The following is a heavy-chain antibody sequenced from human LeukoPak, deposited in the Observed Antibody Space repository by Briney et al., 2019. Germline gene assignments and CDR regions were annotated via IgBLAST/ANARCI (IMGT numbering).Heavy chain of an antibody. V-gene: IGHV3-23*01. Sequence: GGSLRLSCAASGFTFSNYAMSWVRQAPGKGPEWVSTLNGDDSTSYADSVKGRFTISRDNSKNTLYLQMNSLRAEDTAIYYCTKDYTSGWYWDYWGQGTLVAVSS. CDR2: LNGDDST. CDR1: GFTFSNYA. D-gene: IGHD6-19*01. J-gene: IGHJ4*02. CDR3: TKDYTSGWYWDY.